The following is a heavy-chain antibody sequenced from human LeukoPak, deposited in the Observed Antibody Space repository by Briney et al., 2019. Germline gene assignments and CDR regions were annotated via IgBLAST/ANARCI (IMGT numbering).Heavy chain of an antibody. CDR1: GFTVSSNY. Sequence: PGGSLRLSCAASGFTVSSNYMSWVRQAPGKGLGWVSVIYSGGSTYYADSVKGRFTISRDNSKNTLYLQMNSLRAEDTAVYYCARDGATAIFDYWGQGTLVTVSS. CDR3: ARDGATAIFDY. CDR2: IYSGGST. J-gene: IGHJ4*02. D-gene: IGHD5-12*01. V-gene: IGHV3-53*01.